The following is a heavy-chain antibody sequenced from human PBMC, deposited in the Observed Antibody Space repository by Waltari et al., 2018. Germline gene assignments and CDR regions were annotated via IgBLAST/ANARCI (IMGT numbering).Heavy chain of an antibody. Sequence: QVKLQQWGEGLVKRSETLSLTCAVYGGSISGYYYWSWIRQPPGKGLEWIGYINGDSMSTNYNPSLKNRVSISKDTSKNQFSLKLSSVTAADTAVYYCARGPSGYSYDYWGQGVLVTVSS. D-gene: IGHD5-12*01. V-gene: IGHV4-59*12. J-gene: IGHJ4*02. CDR2: INGDSMST. CDR1: GGSISGYY. CDR3: ARGPSGYSYDY.